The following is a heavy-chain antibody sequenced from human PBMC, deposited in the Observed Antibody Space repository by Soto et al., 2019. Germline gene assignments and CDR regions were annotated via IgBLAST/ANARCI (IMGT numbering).Heavy chain of an antibody. J-gene: IGHJ4*02. CDR1: GFALTTSGVG. V-gene: IGHV2-5*02. CDR2: IYWADDK. D-gene: IGHD3-3*01. Sequence: QITLNESGPTQVKPRQGLTLTCTFSGFALTTSGVGVGWIRQSPGKAPEWLALIYWADDKRYSPSLKSRLTITKDTSKNQVVLTMADLDPADTATYYCAYRVPRTVFGLVTTTAIYFDFWGQGTPVAVSS. CDR3: AYRVPRTVFGLVTTTAIYFDF.